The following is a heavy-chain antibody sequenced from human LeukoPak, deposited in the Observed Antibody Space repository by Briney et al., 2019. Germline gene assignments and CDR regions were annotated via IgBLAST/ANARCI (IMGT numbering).Heavy chain of an antibody. CDR3: ASYSGSHGAFDI. CDR2: IYYSGST. D-gene: IGHD1-26*01. J-gene: IGHJ3*02. V-gene: IGHV4-59*08. Sequence: PSETLSLTCAVYGGSFSGYYWSWIRQPPGKGLEWIGYIYYSGSTNYNPSLKSRVTISVDTSKNQFSLKLSSVTAADTAVYYCASYSGSHGAFDIWGQGTMVTASS. CDR1: GGSFSGYY.